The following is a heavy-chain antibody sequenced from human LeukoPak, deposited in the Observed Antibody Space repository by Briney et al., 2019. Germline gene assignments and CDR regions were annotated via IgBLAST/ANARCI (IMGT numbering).Heavy chain of an antibody. V-gene: IGHV3-20*04. CDR1: GFNFDDYG. CDR2: INWNGGST. D-gene: IGHD1-7*01. J-gene: IGHJ5*02. CDR3: AKRTGTPYNWFDP. Sequence: GGSLRLSCAASGFNFDDYGMSWVRHAPGMGLEWVSGINWNGGSTGYADSVKGRFTISRDNSKNTLYLQMNSLRAEDTAVYYCAKRTGTPYNWFDPWGQGTLVTVSS.